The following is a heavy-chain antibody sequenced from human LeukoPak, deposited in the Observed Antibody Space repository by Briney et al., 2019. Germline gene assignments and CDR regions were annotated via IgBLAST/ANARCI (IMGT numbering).Heavy chain of an antibody. J-gene: IGHJ4*02. CDR1: GASINSYR. V-gene: IGHV4-59*01. CDR3: TKGYYEPFGC. D-gene: IGHD3-22*01. Sequence: SETLSLTCNVSGASINSYRWNWIRQPPGKGLEWIGYISYDGKTNYNPSLKSRLTLSVDTSKNQFSLNLNSVTAADTARYYCTKGYYEPFGCWGQGTLVTVTS. CDR2: ISYDGKT.